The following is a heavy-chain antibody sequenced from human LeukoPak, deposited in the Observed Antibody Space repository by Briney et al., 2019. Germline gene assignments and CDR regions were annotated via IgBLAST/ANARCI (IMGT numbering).Heavy chain of an antibody. Sequence: GGSLRLSCETSASCVSRSWMHSVRQAPWKGPVWVSRINSDGGSTSYADSVKGRFTISRDNAKSTLYLQMNSLRAEDTAVYYCAGVGFYYFDYWGQGTLVTVSS. CDR2: INSDGGST. J-gene: IGHJ4*02. CDR1: ASCVSRSW. CDR3: AGVGFYYFDY. V-gene: IGHV3-74*01. D-gene: IGHD3-3*02.